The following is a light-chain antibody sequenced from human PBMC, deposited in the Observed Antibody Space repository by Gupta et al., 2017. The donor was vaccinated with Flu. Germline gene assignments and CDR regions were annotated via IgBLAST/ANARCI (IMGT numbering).Light chain of an antibody. CDR1: QSVSSN. J-gene: IGKJ3*01. CDR2: GAS. Sequence: EIVMTQSPATLSVSPGERATLSCSASQSVSSNLAWYQQKPGQAPRLLIYGASTRATGIPARFSGSGSGTEFTLTISSLQSEDFAVYYCQQYNNWPQTFGPGTKVDIK. V-gene: IGKV3-15*01. CDR3: QQYNNWPQT.